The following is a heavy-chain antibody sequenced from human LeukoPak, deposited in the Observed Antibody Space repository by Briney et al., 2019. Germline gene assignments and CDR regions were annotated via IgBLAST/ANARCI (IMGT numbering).Heavy chain of an antibody. CDR3: AKLRWPKGGRSSFDY. CDR2: IYPIDSDT. Sequence: ESPEISCKGSGYSFINYWIGWVRQMPGKGLEGMGIIYPIDSDTKYSPSFQDYATISADKSIGTAYLQWTSLKASDTAVYYCAKLRWPKGGRSSFDYWGQGTLVTVSS. CDR1: GYSFINYW. D-gene: IGHD4-23*01. J-gene: IGHJ4*02. V-gene: IGHV5-51*01.